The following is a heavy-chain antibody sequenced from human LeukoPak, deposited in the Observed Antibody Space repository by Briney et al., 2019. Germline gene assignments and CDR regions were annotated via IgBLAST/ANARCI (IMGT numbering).Heavy chain of an antibody. D-gene: IGHD2-8*01. CDR2: IYTSGST. V-gene: IGHV4-4*07. CDR1: GGSISSYY. CDR3: ARVSPRRGMVYAIDWFDP. J-gene: IGHJ5*02. Sequence: SETLSLTCTVSGGSISSYYWSWIRQPAGKGLEWIGRIYTSGSTNYNPSLKSRVTMSVDTSKNQFSLKLSSVTAADTAVYYCARVSPRRGMVYAIDWFDPWGQGTLVTVSS.